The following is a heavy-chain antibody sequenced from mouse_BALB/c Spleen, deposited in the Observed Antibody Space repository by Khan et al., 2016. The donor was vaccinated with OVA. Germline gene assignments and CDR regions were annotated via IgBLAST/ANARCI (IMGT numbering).Heavy chain of an antibody. D-gene: IGHD2-14*01. CDR2: INPSTGYT. V-gene: IGHV1-7*01. Sequence: QVQLKESGAELAKPGASVKMSCKASGYTFTTYWMHWVKQRPGQGLEWIGYINPSTGYTEYNQKFKDKATLTADKSSSTAYMQLSSLTSEDSAVXYCTRLGTTGGWFAYWGQGTLVTVSS. CDR3: TRLGTTGGWFAY. CDR1: GYTFTTYW. J-gene: IGHJ3*01.